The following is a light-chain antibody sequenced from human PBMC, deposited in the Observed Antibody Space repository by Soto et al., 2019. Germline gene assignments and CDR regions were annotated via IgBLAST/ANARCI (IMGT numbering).Light chain of an antibody. CDR1: QSVSVN. CDR3: QQYNNWSRT. Sequence: TQSPAIFSFSPGERSTLSCRARQSVSVNFAWYPQKPGQPPRPLIYSASGRAPGIPDRFSGSGSGTEFTLTISGLQSEDFAVYYCQQYNNWSRTFGQGTKVDIK. J-gene: IGKJ1*01. V-gene: IGKV3D-15*01. CDR2: SAS.